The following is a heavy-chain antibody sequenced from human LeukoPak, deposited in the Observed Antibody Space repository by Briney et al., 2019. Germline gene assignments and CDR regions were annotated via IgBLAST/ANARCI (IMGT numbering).Heavy chain of an antibody. CDR3: AKDLGLAPPHYYYYYGMDV. CDR1: GFTLSTNA. V-gene: IGHV3-23*01. D-gene: IGHD3-16*01. CDR2: ISGSGGST. Sequence: PGGSLRLSCLTSGFTLSTNAMSWVRQAPGKGLEWVSAISGSGGSTYYADSVKCRFTISRDNSKNTLYLQMNSLRAEDTAVYYCAKDLGLAPPHYYYYYGMDVWGQGTTVTVSS. J-gene: IGHJ6*02.